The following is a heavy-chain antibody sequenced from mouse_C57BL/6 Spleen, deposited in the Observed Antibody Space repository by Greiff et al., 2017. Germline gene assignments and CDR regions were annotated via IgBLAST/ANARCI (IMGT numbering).Heavy chain of an antibody. J-gene: IGHJ2*01. CDR1: GYTFTDYY. V-gene: IGHV1-19*01. Sequence: VQLLQSGPVLVKPGASVKMSCKASGYTFTDYYMNWVQQSHGKSLEWIGVINPYNGGTSYNPKLKGQATFSVDKSSSTPYMELNSLTSGDSAVYYCACSQRGPESYFDYWGQGTTLTVSS. CDR2: INPYNGGT. CDR3: ACSQRGPESYFDY.